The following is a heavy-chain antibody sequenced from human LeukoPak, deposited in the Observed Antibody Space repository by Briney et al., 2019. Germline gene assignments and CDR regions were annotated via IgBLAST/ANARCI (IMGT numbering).Heavy chain of an antibody. Sequence: PGGSLRLSCAASGFTFSSYSMNWVRQAPGKGLEWVSSISSSSSYIYYADSVKGRFTISRDNAKNSLYLQMNSLRAEDTAVYNCASITNTYYYDSSGSQGAFDIWGQGTMVTVYS. CDR1: GFTFSSYS. J-gene: IGHJ3*02. CDR3: ASITNTYYYDSSGSQGAFDI. V-gene: IGHV3-21*01. CDR2: ISSSSSYI. D-gene: IGHD3-22*01.